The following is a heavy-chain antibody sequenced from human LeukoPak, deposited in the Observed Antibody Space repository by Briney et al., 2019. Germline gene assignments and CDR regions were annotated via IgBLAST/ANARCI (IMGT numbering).Heavy chain of an antibody. Sequence: PSETLSLTCTVSGGSISGYYLNWIRQPPGKGLEWIGYISDSGTTQYNLSLKSRVTISRDTSKNQFSLTLTSVTAADTAVYYCARDAYVSGLWWYLDFWGRGTLVTVSS. D-gene: IGHD6-19*01. CDR3: ARDAYVSGLWWYLDF. CDR1: GGSISGYY. J-gene: IGHJ2*01. V-gene: IGHV4-59*12. CDR2: ISDSGTT.